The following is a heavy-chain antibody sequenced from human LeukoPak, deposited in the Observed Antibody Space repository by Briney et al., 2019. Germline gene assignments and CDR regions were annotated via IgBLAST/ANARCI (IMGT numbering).Heavy chain of an antibody. V-gene: IGHV4-4*07. CDR3: AREGPMRWILDP. J-gene: IGHJ5*02. CDR1: GGSLSSYY. Sequence: SETLSLTCTVSGGSLSSYYWNWIRQPAGKGLQWIGRIDSSGNTHYNPSLKSRVTMSVDTSKNQFSLKLNSVTAADTAVYYCAREGPMRWILDPWGQGTLVTVSS. CDR2: IDSSGNT. D-gene: IGHD2-2*03.